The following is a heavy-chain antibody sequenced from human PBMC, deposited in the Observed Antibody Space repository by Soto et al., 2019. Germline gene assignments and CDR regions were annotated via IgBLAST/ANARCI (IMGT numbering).Heavy chain of an antibody. CDR3: ARDNEGYCSSTSCYSNCFDP. D-gene: IGHD2-2*01. CDR1: GGSISSGGYY. Sequence: QVQLQESGPGLVKPSQTLSLTCTVSGGSISSGGYYWSWIRQHPGKGLEWIGYIYYSGSTYYNPSLKSRVTISVDTSNNQFSLKLSSVTAADTAVYYCARDNEGYCSSTSCYSNCFDPWGQGTLVTVSS. J-gene: IGHJ5*02. V-gene: IGHV4-31*03. CDR2: IYYSGST.